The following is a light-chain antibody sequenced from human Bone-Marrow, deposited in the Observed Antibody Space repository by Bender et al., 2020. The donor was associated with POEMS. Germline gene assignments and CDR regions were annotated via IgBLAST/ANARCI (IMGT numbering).Light chain of an antibody. J-gene: IGLJ3*02. V-gene: IGLV2-23*01. CDR1: SNDVGSHNL. Sequence: QSALTQPASVSGSPGQSITISCTGTSNDVGSHNLVSWYQQHPGKAPKLMIYEGTKRPSGVSTRFSGSKSGNTASLTISGLQAEDEADYFCCSYAGSDTWVFGGGSRLTVL. CDR3: CSYAGSDTWV. CDR2: EGT.